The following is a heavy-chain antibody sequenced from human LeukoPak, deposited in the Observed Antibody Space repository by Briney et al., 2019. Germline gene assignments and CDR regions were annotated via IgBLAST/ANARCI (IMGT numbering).Heavy chain of an antibody. J-gene: IGHJ5*02. CDR2: INPNSGGT. CDR3: ARALGGYDSSGYYYESWFDP. CDR1: GYTFTGYY. V-gene: IGHV1-2*02. D-gene: IGHD3-22*01. Sequence: ASVKVSCKASGYTFTGYYMHWVRQAPGQGLEWMGWINPNSGGTNYAQKFQGRVTMTRDTSISTAYMELSRLRSDGTAVYYCARALGGYDSSGYYYESWFDPWGQGTLVTVSS.